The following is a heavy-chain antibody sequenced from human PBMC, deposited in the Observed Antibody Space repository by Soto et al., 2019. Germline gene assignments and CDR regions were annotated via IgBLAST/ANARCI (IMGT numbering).Heavy chain of an antibody. J-gene: IGHJ6*02. V-gene: IGHV1-8*01. CDR3: ARVRAAAGRRNYYYYGMDV. CDR1: GYTFTSYD. CDR2: MNPNSGNT. Sequence: QVQLVQSGAEVKKPGASVKVSCKASGYTFTSYDINWVRQATGQGLEWMGWMNPNSGNTGYAQKFQGRVTITRNTSISTAYMELSSLRSEDTAVYYCARVRAAAGRRNYYYYGMDVWGQGTTVTVSS. D-gene: IGHD6-13*01.